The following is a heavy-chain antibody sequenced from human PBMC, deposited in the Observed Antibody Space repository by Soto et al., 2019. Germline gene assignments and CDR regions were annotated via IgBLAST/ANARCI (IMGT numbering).Heavy chain of an antibody. D-gene: IGHD2-15*01. V-gene: IGHV1-46*01. CDR2: INPSGGST. Sequence: ASVKVSCKASGYTFTSYYMHWVRQAPGQGLEWMGIINPSGGSTSYARKFQGRVTMTRDTSTSTVYMELSSLRSEDTAVYYCARGQDIVVVVAATLFDYWGQGTLVTVS. J-gene: IGHJ4*02. CDR1: GYTFTSYY. CDR3: ARGQDIVVVVAATLFDY.